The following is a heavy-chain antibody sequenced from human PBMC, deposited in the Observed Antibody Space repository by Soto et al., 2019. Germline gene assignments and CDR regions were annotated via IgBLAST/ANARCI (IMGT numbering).Heavy chain of an antibody. V-gene: IGHV3-23*01. CDR2: ISGSGEST. Sequence: EVHLLESGGGLVQRGGSLRLSCAASGFTFTNYAMSWVRQAPGKGLEWVSGISGSGESTYYADSVKGRFTVSRDSSKNTLYLQMNSLRDDDTAVYYCAKYSTFHYDSRGNLIEYWGQGNLVTVSS. D-gene: IGHD3-22*01. CDR1: GFTFTNYA. J-gene: IGHJ4*02. CDR3: AKYSTFHYDSRGNLIEY.